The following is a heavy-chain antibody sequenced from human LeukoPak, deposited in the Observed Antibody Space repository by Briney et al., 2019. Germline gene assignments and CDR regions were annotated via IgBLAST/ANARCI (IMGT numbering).Heavy chain of an antibody. V-gene: IGHV4-59*08. D-gene: IGHD2-15*01. J-gene: IGHJ3*02. CDR1: GGSLSSYH. Sequence: PSETLSLTCTVSGGSLSSYHWSWIRQPPGKGLAGIGYIYYSGSTNYNPSLKSRVSISLDTSKNQFSLKLTSVTAADTAVYYCATIRLGYCSGGTCYDAFDIWGQGAMVTVSS. CDR2: IYYSGST. CDR3: ATIRLGYCSGGTCYDAFDI.